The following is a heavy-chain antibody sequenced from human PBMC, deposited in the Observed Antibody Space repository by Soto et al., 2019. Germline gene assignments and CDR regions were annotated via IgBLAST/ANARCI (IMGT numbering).Heavy chain of an antibody. Sequence: QVQLVESGGGLVKPGGSLRLSCAASGFSFSDYYMNWIRQAPGKGLEWLSYISSTATYTNYADSVRGRFTISRDSAKNSLYLDMNAPRAEDTAVYYCARARLVVEGRFDYWGQGTLVTVSS. CDR2: ISSTATYT. J-gene: IGHJ4*02. V-gene: IGHV3-11*06. D-gene: IGHD3-22*01. CDR1: GFSFSDYY. CDR3: ARARLVVEGRFDY.